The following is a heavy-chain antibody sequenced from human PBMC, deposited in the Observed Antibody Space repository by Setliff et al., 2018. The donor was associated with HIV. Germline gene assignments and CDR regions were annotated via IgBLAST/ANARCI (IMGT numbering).Heavy chain of an antibody. J-gene: IGHJ4*02. D-gene: IGHD3-22*01. Sequence: GASVKVSCKASGYTFTSYAMHWVRQAPGQRLEWMGWINAGNGNTKYSQKFQGRVTITRDTSASTAYMELSSLRSDDTAVYYCARGGGTMIVVAQDYWGQGTLVTVSS. V-gene: IGHV1-3*01. CDR2: INAGNGNT. CDR1: GYTFTSYA. CDR3: ARGGGTMIVVAQDY.